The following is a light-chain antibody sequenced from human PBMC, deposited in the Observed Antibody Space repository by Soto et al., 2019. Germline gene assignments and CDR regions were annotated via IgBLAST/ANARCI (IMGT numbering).Light chain of an antibody. V-gene: IGLV2-14*01. CDR2: EVS. CDR1: SNDVGGYNY. Sequence: QAALSQPGSVCGSPGQAITISCTGSSNDVGGYNYVSWYQQHPGQAPKLIIYEVSDRPSGVSPRFSGSKSGNTASLTISGLQVEEEADYFCTSYTSTIHYVFGSGTKVTVL. J-gene: IGLJ1*01. CDR3: TSYTSTIHYV.